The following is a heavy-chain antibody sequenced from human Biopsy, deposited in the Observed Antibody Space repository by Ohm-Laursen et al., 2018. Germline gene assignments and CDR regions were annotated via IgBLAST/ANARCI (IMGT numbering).Heavy chain of an antibody. J-gene: IGHJ4*02. D-gene: IGHD1-14*01. CDR1: TGTFDSYG. V-gene: IGHV1-69*04. CDR2: IIPILRTT. CDR3: AREATGYQLSCDD. Sequence: GSSVKVSCKTSTGTFDSYGVTWVRQAPGQGLEWMGRIIPILRTTTYAPKFQGRVTFTADKSSSTAYLELSSLTSEDAAMFYCAREATGYQLSCDDWGQGTLVTVSS.